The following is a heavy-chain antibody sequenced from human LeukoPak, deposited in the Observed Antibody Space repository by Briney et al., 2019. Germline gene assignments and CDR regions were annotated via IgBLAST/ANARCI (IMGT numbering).Heavy chain of an antibody. CDR2: IYYSGST. V-gene: IGHV4-31*03. Sequence: SQTLSLTCTVSGGSISSGGYYWSWIRQHPGKGLEWIGYIYYSGSTYYNPSLESRVTIPVDTSKNQFSLKLSSVTAADTAVYYCARVDHVPATGAHYFDYWGQGTLVTVSS. J-gene: IGHJ4*02. CDR1: GGSISSGGYY. D-gene: IGHD2-2*01. CDR3: ARVDHVPATGAHYFDY.